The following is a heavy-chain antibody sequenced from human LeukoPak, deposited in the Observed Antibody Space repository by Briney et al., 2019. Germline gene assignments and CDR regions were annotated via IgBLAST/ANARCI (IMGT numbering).Heavy chain of an antibody. J-gene: IGHJ4*02. CDR1: GFTFSSYG. Sequence: GGSLRLSCAASGFTFSSYGMHWVRQAPGKGLEWVAFIRYDGSNKYYADSVKGRFTVSRDNSKNTLYLQMNSLRAEDTAVYYCAKVYLSQSPFDYWGQGTLVTVSS. CDR3: AKVYLSQSPFDY. D-gene: IGHD2-21*01. CDR2: IRYDGSNK. V-gene: IGHV3-30*02.